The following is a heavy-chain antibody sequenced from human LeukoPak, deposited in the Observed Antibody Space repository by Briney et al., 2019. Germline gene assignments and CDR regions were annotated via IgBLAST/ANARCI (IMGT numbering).Heavy chain of an antibody. CDR2: INYSGST. CDR3: ARHIGTAAAGLGDY. D-gene: IGHD6-13*01. Sequence: PSETLSLTCTVSGGSISSYYWSWIRQPPGKGLEWIGYINYSGSTNYNPSLKSRVTMSVDTSKNQFSLKLSSVTAADTAMYYCARHIGTAAAGLGDYWGQGTLVTVSS. V-gene: IGHV4-59*01. J-gene: IGHJ4*02. CDR1: GGSISSYY.